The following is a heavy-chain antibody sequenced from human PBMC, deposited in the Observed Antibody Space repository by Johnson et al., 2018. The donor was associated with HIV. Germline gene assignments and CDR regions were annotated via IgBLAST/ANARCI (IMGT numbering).Heavy chain of an antibody. CDR2: IYSGGST. CDR3: ARADTYGAFYI. V-gene: IGHV3-66*01. Sequence: VQLVESGGGLVKPGGSLRLSCAASGFTFSNAWMSWVRQAPGKGLEWVSVIYSGGSTYHADSVKGRLIISRDNSKSTLYLQMNSLRAEDTAVYYCARADTYGAFYIWGQGTTVTISS. CDR1: GFTFSNAW. D-gene: IGHD3-10*01. J-gene: IGHJ3*02.